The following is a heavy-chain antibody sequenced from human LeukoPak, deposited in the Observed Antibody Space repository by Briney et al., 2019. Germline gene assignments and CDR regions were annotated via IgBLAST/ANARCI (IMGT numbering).Heavy chain of an antibody. CDR2: IRSDGTTE. J-gene: IGHJ4*02. D-gene: IGHD5-18*01. Sequence: GGSLRLSCAASGFIFSYYGMNWVRQAPGKGLEWLSFIRSDGTTEDYAESVKGRFTIARDNSKNTVFLQVDSLRVEDTAVYYCARDRDTAMGLWGQGTLVTVSS. CDR3: ARDRDTAMGL. V-gene: IGHV3-30*02. CDR1: GFIFSYYG.